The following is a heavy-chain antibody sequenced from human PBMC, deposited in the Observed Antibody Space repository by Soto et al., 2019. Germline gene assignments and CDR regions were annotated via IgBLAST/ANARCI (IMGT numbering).Heavy chain of an antibody. CDR1: GYTVTTHY. J-gene: IGHJ3*02. CDR3: ARGGEVGVAGSAAFDM. CDR2: INPGSGAA. Sequence: QVQLVQSGAEVKKPGASVKISCTASGYTVTTHYMHWVRQAPGRGLGWMGAINPGSGAAKYTQTFQARGTMTRDTSTNTVYMEMSALRSEDTAVFYCARGGEVGVAGSAAFDMWGQGTMVTVSS. D-gene: IGHD3-3*01. V-gene: IGHV1-46*01.